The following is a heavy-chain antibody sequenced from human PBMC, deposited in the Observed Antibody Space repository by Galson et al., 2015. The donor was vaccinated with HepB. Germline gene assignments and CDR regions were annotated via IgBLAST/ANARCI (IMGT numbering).Heavy chain of an antibody. J-gene: IGHJ6*03. D-gene: IGHD3-3*01. CDR2: IYYSGST. CDR1: GDSISPFY. CDR3: ARDRRTYSDFWSGSGPDYYYYYMDV. V-gene: IGHV4-59*12. Sequence: ETLSLTCTVSGDSISPFYWSWLRQPPGKGLEWIGYIYYSGSTNYHPSLKSRVTISVDTSKNQFPLKLRTVAAADTAVYYCARDRRTYSDFWSGSGPDYYYYYMDVWGKGTTVTVSS.